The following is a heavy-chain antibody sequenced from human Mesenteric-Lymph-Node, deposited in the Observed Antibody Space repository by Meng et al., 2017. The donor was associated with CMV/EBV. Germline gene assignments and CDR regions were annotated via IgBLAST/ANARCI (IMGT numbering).Heavy chain of an antibody. D-gene: IGHD4-23*01. CDR1: SISSGDYY. Sequence: SISSGDYYWSWIRQPPGKGLEWIGYIYYSGNTYYNPSLKSRVTISVDTSKNQFSLKLSSVTVADTAVYYCARDLLRGNSDLGWFDPWGQGTLVTVSS. CDR3: ARDLLRGNSDLGWFDP. J-gene: IGHJ5*02. V-gene: IGHV4-30-4*08. CDR2: IYYSGNT.